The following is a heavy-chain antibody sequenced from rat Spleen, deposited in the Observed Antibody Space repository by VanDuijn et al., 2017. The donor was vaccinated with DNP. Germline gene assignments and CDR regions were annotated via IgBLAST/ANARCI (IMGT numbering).Heavy chain of an antibody. V-gene: IGHV5-29*01. CDR2: ISYDARTT. CDR1: GFTFSDFY. J-gene: IGHJ2*01. Sequence: EVQLVESDGGLVQPGRSLKLSCAASGFTFSDFYMAWVRQAPTKGLEWVATISYDARTTYYRDSVKGRFTISRDDAKATLYLHMDSLRSEDTATYYCARQDPLDYWGQGVMVTVSS. CDR3: ARQDPLDY.